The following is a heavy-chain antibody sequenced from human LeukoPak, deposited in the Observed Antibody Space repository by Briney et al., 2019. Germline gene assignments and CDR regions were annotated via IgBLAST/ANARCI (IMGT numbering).Heavy chain of an antibody. CDR3: AREVGYYFDY. D-gene: IGHD1-26*01. V-gene: IGHV4-59*01. J-gene: IGHJ4*02. Sequence: SETLSLTCTVSGGSISSYYWSWIRQPPGKGLEWIGYIYYSGSTNYNPSLKSRVTISVDTSKNQFSLKLSTVTAADTAVYYCAREVGYYFDYWGQGTLVTVSS. CDR1: GGSISSYY. CDR2: IYYSGST.